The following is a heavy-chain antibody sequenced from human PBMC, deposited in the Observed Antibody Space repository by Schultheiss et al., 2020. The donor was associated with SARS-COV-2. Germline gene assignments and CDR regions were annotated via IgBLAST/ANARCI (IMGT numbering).Heavy chain of an antibody. D-gene: IGHD3-22*01. CDR2: IGTSGDT. CDR1: GFTFSIYE. J-gene: IGHJ3*02. Sequence: GGSLRLSCAASGFTFSIYEMRWVRQGKGKGLEWVSFIGTSGDTYYAGSVKGRFTISRENAKNSLYLQVNSLRAGDTAVYYCARDPGYYDSSGYYYPHDAFDIWGQGTMVTVSS. CDR3: ARDPGYYDSSGYYYPHDAFDI. V-gene: IGHV3-13*01.